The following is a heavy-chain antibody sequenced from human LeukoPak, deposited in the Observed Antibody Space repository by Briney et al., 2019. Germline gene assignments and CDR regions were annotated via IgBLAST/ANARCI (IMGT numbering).Heavy chain of an antibody. CDR2: INHSGST. V-gene: IGHV4-34*01. CDR3: SRSKYVLRYFDWAYFDY. CDR1: GGSFSGYY. J-gene: IGHJ4*02. D-gene: IGHD3-9*01. Sequence: PETLSLTCAVYGGSFSGYYWSWIRQPPGKGLEWIGEINHSGSTNYNPSLKSRVTISVDTSKNQFSLKLSSVTAADTAVYYCSRSKYVLRYFDWAYFDYWGQGTLVTVSS.